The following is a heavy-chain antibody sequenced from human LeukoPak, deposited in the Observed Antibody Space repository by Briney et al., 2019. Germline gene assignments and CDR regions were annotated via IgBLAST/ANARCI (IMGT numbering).Heavy chain of an antibody. CDR3: AKDVDDYGDPS. CDR1: GFTFSSYA. J-gene: IGHJ5*02. CDR2: ISYDGSNK. Sequence: GGSLRLSCAASGFTFSSYAMHWVRQAPGKGLEWVAVISYDGSNKYYADSVKGRFTISRDNSKNTLYLQMNSLRAEDTAVYYCAKDVDDYGDPSWGQGTLVTVSS. V-gene: IGHV3-30*04. D-gene: IGHD4-17*01.